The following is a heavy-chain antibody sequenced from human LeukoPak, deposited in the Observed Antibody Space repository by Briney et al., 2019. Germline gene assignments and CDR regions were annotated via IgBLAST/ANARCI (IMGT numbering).Heavy chain of an antibody. J-gene: IGHJ6*04. CDR1: GYMFTSYG. CDR2: INGNNGNT. V-gene: IGHV1-18*04. CDR3: ARVGRSSSSWTHNYNYGMDV. D-gene: IGHD6-13*01. Sequence: ASVKVSCKASGYMFTSYGVSWVRQAPGRGLEWMGWINGNNGNTIYARKFQGRVTMTTDASTRTAYMELRSLGSDDTAVYYCARVGRSSSSWTHNYNYGMDVWGKGTTVIVSS.